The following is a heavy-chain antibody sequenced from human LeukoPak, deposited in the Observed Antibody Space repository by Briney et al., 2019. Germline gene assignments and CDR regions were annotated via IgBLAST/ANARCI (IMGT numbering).Heavy chain of an antibody. J-gene: IGHJ6*02. CDR3: ARGIGSSGLYGMDV. D-gene: IGHD6-19*01. CDR2: IYYSGST. Sequence: PSETLSLTCTVSGGSISSGDYYWSWIRQPPGKGLEWIGYIYYSGSTYYNPSLKSRVTISVDTSKNQFSLKLTSVTAADTAVYYCARGIGSSGLYGMDVWGQGTTVIVSS. V-gene: IGHV4-30-4*01. CDR1: GGSISSGDYY.